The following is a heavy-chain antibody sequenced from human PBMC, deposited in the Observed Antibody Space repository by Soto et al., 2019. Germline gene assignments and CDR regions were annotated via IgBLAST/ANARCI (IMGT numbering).Heavy chain of an antibody. CDR2: ISAYNGNT. CDR1: GYTFTSYG. Sequence: GASVKVSCKASGYTFTSYGISWVRQAPGQGLEWMGWISAYNGNTNYAQKLQGRVTMTTDTSTSTAYMELRSLRSDDTAVYYCARDFGLPSSSSTLYYYYYMDVWGKGTTVTVSS. CDR3: ARDFGLPSSSSTLYYYYYMDV. D-gene: IGHD6-6*01. J-gene: IGHJ6*03. V-gene: IGHV1-18*01.